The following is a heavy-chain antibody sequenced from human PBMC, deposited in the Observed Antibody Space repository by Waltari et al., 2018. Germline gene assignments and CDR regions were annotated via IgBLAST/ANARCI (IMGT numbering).Heavy chain of an antibody. CDR3: TRGGVGYGNFEY. J-gene: IGHJ4*02. V-gene: IGHV3-74*01. D-gene: IGHD5-12*01. CDR1: GFAFSSSW. CDR2: IYTGASDT. Sequence: EVQLVESGGDLVQPGGSLRLSCAASGFAFSSSWLHSVRQTPGKGLVWVSRIYTGASDTYYADSVKGRFTISRDNAKNTLYLQMNSLRVEDTAVYYCTRGGVGYGNFEYCGLGTLVTVSS.